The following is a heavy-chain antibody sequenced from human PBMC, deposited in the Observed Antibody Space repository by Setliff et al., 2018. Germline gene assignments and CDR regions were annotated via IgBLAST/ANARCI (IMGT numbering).Heavy chain of an antibody. V-gene: IGHV1-24*01. CDR1: GYTLTELS. D-gene: IGHD3-22*01. CDR2: FDPEDGET. CDR3: STEIPDYYDSSGYYHRYFDY. J-gene: IGHJ4*02. Sequence: ASVKVSCKVSGYTLTELSRHWVRQAPGKGLEWMGGFDPEDGETIYAQKFQGRVTMTEDTSTDTAYMELSSLRSEDTAVYYCSTEIPDYYDSSGYYHRYFDYWGQGTLVTVSS.